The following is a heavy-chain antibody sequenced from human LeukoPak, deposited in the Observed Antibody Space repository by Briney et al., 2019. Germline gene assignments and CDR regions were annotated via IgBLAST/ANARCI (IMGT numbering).Heavy chain of an antibody. V-gene: IGHV3-66*01. CDR3: ARTITMVRAVIGWFDP. Sequence: PGGSLRLSCAASGFTVSDNYITWVRQAPGKGLEWVSVIYSGGSTYSADSVKGRFTISRDNSKNTVYLHMNSLRAEDTAVYYCARTITMVRAVIGWFDPWGQGTLVTVSS. D-gene: IGHD3-10*01. J-gene: IGHJ5*02. CDR2: IYSGGST. CDR1: GFTVSDNY.